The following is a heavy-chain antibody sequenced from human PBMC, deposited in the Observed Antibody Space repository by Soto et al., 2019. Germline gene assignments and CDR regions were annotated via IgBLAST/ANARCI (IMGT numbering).Heavy chain of an antibody. J-gene: IGHJ4*02. D-gene: IGHD3-22*01. Sequence: LKISCKGSGYSFTSYWIGWVRQMPGKGLEWMGIIYPGDSDTRYSPSFQGQVTISADKSISTAYLQWSSLKASDTAMYYCARSAYYYDSSGYPAPFDYWGQGTLVTVSS. V-gene: IGHV5-51*01. CDR3: ARSAYYYDSSGYPAPFDY. CDR2: IYPGDSDT. CDR1: GYSFTSYW.